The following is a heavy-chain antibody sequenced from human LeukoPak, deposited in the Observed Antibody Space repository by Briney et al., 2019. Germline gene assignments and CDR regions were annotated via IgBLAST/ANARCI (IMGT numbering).Heavy chain of an antibody. CDR3: ARNVNLRGYSYGYSPYYFDY. CDR2: INHSGST. Sequence: SETLSLTCAVYGGSFSGYYWSWIRQPPGKGLEWIGEINHSGSTNYNPSLKSRVTISVDTSKNQFSLKLSSVTAADTAVYYCARNVNLRGYSYGYSPYYFDYWGQGTLVTVSS. CDR1: GGSFSGYY. D-gene: IGHD5-18*01. J-gene: IGHJ4*02. V-gene: IGHV4-34*01.